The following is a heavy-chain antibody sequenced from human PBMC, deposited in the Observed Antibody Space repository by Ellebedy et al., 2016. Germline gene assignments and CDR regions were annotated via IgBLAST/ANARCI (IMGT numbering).Heavy chain of an antibody. CDR1: GYTFTSYG. CDR2: ISAYNGNT. D-gene: IGHD3-10*01. CDR3: ARDWNPHYYGSGSPHPSLTYYFDY. V-gene: IGHV1-18*01. Sequence: ASVKVSXKASGYTFTSYGISWVRQAPGQGLEWMGWISAYNGNTNYAQKLQGRVTMTTDTSTSTAYMELRSLRSDDTAVYYCARDWNPHYYGSGSPHPSLTYYFDYWGQGTLVTVSS. J-gene: IGHJ4*02.